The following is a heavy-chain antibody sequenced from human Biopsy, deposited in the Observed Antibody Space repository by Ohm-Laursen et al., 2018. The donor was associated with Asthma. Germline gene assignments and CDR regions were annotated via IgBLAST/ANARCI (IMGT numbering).Heavy chain of an antibody. J-gene: IGHJ5*02. D-gene: IGHD1-7*01. CDR3: AREGITGTTAWFDP. CDR1: GYSFTDYH. Sequence: SVKVSCKASGYSFTDYHLHWVRQAPGQGLEWMGRITPESGGTTYAQKFQGRVTMTRDTSISTAYMELSRLRSDDTAVYYCAREGITGTTAWFDPWGQGTLVTVSS. V-gene: IGHV1-2*06. CDR2: ITPESGGT.